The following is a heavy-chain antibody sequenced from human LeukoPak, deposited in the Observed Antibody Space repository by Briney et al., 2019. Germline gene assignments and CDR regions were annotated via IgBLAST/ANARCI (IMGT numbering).Heavy chain of an antibody. D-gene: IGHD3-16*01. CDR2: ISGSGGST. V-gene: IGHV3-23*01. CDR1: GFTFSSYA. Sequence: GGSLRLSCAASGFTFSSYAMSWVRQAPGKGLEWVSAISGSGGSTYYADSVKGRFTISRDNSKNTLYLQMNSLRAEDTALYYCAKGGGRSYYFDYWGQGTLVTVSS. J-gene: IGHJ4*02. CDR3: AKGGGRSYYFDY.